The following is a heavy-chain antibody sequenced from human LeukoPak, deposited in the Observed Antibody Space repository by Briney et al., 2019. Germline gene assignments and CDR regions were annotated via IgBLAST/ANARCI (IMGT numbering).Heavy chain of an antibody. J-gene: IGHJ4*02. D-gene: IGHD3-10*01. V-gene: IGHV3-13*04. CDR2: MGTVGDT. CDR3: ARFGWVPPAHFDY. Sequence: PGGSLRLSCAASGFTFSSYDIHWVRQVAGKGLEWVSTMGTVGDTYYPGSVKGRFTISRDTAKNTLYLQMNSLRAEDTAVYYCARFGWVPPAHFDYWGQGALVTVSS. CDR1: GFTFSSYD.